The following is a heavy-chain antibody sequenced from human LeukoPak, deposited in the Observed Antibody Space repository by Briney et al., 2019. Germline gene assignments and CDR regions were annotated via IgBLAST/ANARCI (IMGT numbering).Heavy chain of an antibody. D-gene: IGHD5-24*01. CDR1: GCTLSSYI. Sequence: ASVKVSCKDSGCTLSSYIINWVRQAPGQGLEWMGGIIPIFGTGNYAQRFQGRVTITADKSTSSSYMELSSLTSGDTAVYYCASRPISGGGYDLNYYYHCMDVWGKGTTVTVSS. CDR2: IIPIFGTG. J-gene: IGHJ6*03. CDR3: ASRPISGGGYDLNYYYHCMDV. V-gene: IGHV1-69*06.